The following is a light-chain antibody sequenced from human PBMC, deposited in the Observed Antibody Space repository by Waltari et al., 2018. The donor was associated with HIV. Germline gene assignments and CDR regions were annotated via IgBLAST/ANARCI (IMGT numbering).Light chain of an antibody. CDR3: SSYAGSNTDVV. CDR2: EVS. CDR1: SSDVGGYNY. V-gene: IGLV2-8*01. J-gene: IGLJ2*01. Sequence: QSALTQPPSASGSPGQSVTIPSTGTSSDVGGYNYVSWYQQHPGKAPKLMIYEVSKRPSGVPDRFSGSKSGNTASLTVSGLQAEDEADYYCSSYAGSNTDVVFGGGTKLTVL.